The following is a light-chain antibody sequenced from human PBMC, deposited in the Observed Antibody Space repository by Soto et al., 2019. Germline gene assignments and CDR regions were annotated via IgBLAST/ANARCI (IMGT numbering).Light chain of an antibody. J-gene: IGKJ1*01. CDR2: GAS. V-gene: IGKV3-20*01. CDR1: QSVSSSY. CDR3: QQYGSSSLWT. Sequence: IVMKQSPATLSVSQGERATLSCRASQSVSSSYLAWYQQKPAQSPRLLIYGASSRATRIPDRFSGSGSGTDFTLTISRLEHEDYAVYYCQQYGSSSLWTFGQGTKVDIK.